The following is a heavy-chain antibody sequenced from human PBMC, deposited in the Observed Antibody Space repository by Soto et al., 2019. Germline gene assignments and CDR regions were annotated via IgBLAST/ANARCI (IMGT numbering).Heavy chain of an antibody. CDR2: ISDDGSSK. J-gene: IGHJ4*02. D-gene: IGHD4-17*01. CDR3: AKDRWGDFGDLNLPGY. CDR1: GFTFSSFG. V-gene: IGHV3-30*18. Sequence: QVLLVESGGGVVQPGRSLRISCAVSGFTFSSFGMHWVRQAPGKGLEWVAVISDDGSSKHYADSLKGRFTISRDNSHNTLYLHMDRLGPADTAVYYCAKDRWGDFGDLNLPGYWGQATLVTVSS.